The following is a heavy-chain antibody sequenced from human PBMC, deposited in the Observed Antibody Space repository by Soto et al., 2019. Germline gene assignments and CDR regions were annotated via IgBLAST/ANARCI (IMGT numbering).Heavy chain of an antibody. J-gene: IGHJ5*02. CDR3: ASILAWAAGP. CDR1: GGSFSGYY. Sequence: QVQLQQWGAGLLKPSETLSLTCAVYGGSFSGYYWSWIRQPPGKGLEWIGEINHSGSTNYNPSLKSRVTISVDTSKNQFSLKLSSVTAADTAVYYCASILAWAAGPWGQGTLVTVSS. D-gene: IGHD3-3*02. V-gene: IGHV4-34*01. CDR2: INHSGST.